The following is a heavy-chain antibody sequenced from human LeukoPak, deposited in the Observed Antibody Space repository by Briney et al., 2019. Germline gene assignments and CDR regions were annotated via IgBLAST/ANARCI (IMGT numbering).Heavy chain of an antibody. CDR3: ATLVPADYYYYMDV. CDR2: IYYSGST. V-gene: IGHV4-31*03. J-gene: IGHJ6*03. Sequence: SETLSLTCTVSGGSISSGGYYWSWIRQHPGKDLEWLGYIYYSGSTYYNPSLKSRGTISVDTSKNQLSLKLSSVTAADTTGYYCATLVPADYYYYMDVWGKGTTVTVSS. CDR1: GGSISSGGYY. D-gene: IGHD2-2*01.